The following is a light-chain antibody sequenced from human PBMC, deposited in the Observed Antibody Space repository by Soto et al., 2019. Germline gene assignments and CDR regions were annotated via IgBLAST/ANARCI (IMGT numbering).Light chain of an antibody. CDR2: DVS. Sequence: QSALTQPASVSGSPGQSITISCTGTSSDVGGYNYVSWYQQHPGKAPKLMIYDVSNRPSGVSNRFPGSKSANTASLTISGLQAEDEADYYCSSYTGSSTYVVFGGGTKLTVL. CDR1: SSDVGGYNY. J-gene: IGLJ2*01. V-gene: IGLV2-14*01. CDR3: SSYTGSSTYVV.